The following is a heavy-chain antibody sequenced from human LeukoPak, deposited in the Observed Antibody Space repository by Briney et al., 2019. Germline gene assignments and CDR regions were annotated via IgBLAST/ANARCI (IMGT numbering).Heavy chain of an antibody. Sequence: ASVKVSCKASGYTFTSYGISWVRQAPGQGLEWMGWMNPNSGNTGYAQKFQGRVTITRNTSISTAYMELSSLRSEDTAVYYCARGHSSSWYSSYYYYYYMDVWGKGTTVTVSS. CDR3: ARGHSSSWYSSYYYYYYMDV. CDR2: MNPNSGNT. J-gene: IGHJ6*03. V-gene: IGHV1-8*03. D-gene: IGHD6-13*01. CDR1: GYTFTSYG.